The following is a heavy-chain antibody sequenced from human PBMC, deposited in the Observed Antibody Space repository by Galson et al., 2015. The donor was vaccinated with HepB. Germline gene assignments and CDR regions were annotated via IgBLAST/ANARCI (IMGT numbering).Heavy chain of an antibody. CDR3: ARDRITIFRRGYGMDV. J-gene: IGHJ6*02. CDR2: IYSGGST. V-gene: IGHV3-53*04. D-gene: IGHD3-9*01. Sequence: SLRLSCAASGFTVSSNYMSWVRQAPGKGLEWVSVIYSGGSTYYADSVKGRFTISRHNSKNTLYLQMNSLRAEDTAVYYCARDRITIFRRGYGMDVWGQGTTVTVSS. CDR1: GFTVSSNY.